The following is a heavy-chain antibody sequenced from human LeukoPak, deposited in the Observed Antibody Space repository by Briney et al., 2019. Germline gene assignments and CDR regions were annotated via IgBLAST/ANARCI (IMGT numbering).Heavy chain of an antibody. CDR3: ASIRYFDWSSHDY. V-gene: IGHV4-30-4*08. Sequence: SGTLSLTCTVSGGSISSGDYYWSWIRQPPGKGLEWIGYIYYSGSTYYNPSLKSRVTISVDTSKNQFSLKLSSVTAADTAVYYCASIRYFDWSSHDYWGQGTLVTVSS. CDR1: GGSISSGDYY. J-gene: IGHJ4*02. D-gene: IGHD3-9*01. CDR2: IYYSGST.